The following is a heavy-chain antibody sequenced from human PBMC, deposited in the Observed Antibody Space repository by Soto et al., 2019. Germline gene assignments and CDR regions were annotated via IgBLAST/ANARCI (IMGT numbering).Heavy chain of an antibody. J-gene: IGHJ6*02. V-gene: IGHV1-3*01. Sequence: ASVKVSCKASGYTFTSYAMHWVRQAPGQRLEWMGWINAGNGNTKYSQKFQGRVTITRDTSASTAYMELSSLRSEDTAVHYCAREDLIVVVIPRGMDVWGQGTTVTVSS. D-gene: IGHD3-22*01. CDR3: AREDLIVVVIPRGMDV. CDR1: GYTFTSYA. CDR2: INAGNGNT.